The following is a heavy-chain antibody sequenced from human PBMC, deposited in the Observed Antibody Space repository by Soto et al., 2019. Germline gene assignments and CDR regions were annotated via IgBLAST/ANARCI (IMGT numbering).Heavy chain of an antibody. CDR2: IKQDGSEK. D-gene: IGHD6-6*01. Sequence: GGSLRLSCAASGFTFSSYWMSWVRQAPGKGLEWVANIKQDGSEKYYVDSVKGRFTISRDNAKNSLYLQMNSLRAEDTAVYYCASCHFSSSFDYWGQGTLVTVSS. CDR1: GFTFSSYW. CDR3: ASCHFSSSFDY. V-gene: IGHV3-7*01. J-gene: IGHJ4*02.